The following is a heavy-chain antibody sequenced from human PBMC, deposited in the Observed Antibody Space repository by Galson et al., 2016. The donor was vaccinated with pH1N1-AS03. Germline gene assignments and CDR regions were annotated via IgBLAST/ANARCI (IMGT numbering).Heavy chain of an antibody. CDR2: INPNNGVT. CDR3: ARDPRGPCSSATCATTYYFGMDV. CDR1: GYIFTGFY. J-gene: IGHJ6*02. D-gene: IGHD1-26*01. Sequence: SVKVSCKASGYIFTGFYVHWVRQAPGQGLEWMGWINPNNGVTNYAQKFQAWVTMTGDTFISTAYMELYGLKSDDTAVYYCARDPRGPCSSATCATTYYFGMDVWGQGTTVIVSS. V-gene: IGHV1-2*04.